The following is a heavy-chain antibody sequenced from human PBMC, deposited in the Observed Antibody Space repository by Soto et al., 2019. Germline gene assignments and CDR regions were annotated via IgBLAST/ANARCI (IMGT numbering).Heavy chain of an antibody. J-gene: IGHJ5*02. CDR2: IDYSGST. Sequence: TLSLTCTVSGDSISNSDYYWNWIRQSPGKGLEWIASIDYSGSTYYNPSLKSRVVISADTSKNLFSLKLRSVTAADTAVYSCARGIQEGFDPWGQGTLVTVSS. V-gene: IGHV4-30-4*01. CDR1: GDSISNSDYY. D-gene: IGHD5-18*01. CDR3: ARGIQEGFDP.